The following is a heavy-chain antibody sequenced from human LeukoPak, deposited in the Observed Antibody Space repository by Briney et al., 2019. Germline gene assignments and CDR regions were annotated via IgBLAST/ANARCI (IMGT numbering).Heavy chain of an antibody. D-gene: IGHD3-10*01. CDR3: ARVSGTMVRGVKFDP. Sequence: PSETLSLTCTVSGGSISSYYWSWIRQPPGKGLEWIGYIYYSGSTNYNPSLKSRATISVDTSKNQFSLKLSSVTAADTAVYYCARVSGTMVRGVKFDPWGQGTLVTVSS. CDR1: GGSISSYY. CDR2: IYYSGST. V-gene: IGHV4-59*01. J-gene: IGHJ5*02.